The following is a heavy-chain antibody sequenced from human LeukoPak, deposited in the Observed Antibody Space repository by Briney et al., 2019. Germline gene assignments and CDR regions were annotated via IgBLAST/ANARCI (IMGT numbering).Heavy chain of an antibody. CDR3: ATYYESTGYRFDY. CDR2: IYYSGST. Sequence: PSETLSLTCTVSGGSISSYYWSWIRQPPGKGLEWIGYIYYSGSTNYNPSLKSRVTISVDTSKSQFSMELRSVTAADTAVYYCATYYESTGYRFDYWGQGALVTVSS. J-gene: IGHJ4*02. D-gene: IGHD3-22*01. CDR1: GGSISSYY. V-gene: IGHV4-59*12.